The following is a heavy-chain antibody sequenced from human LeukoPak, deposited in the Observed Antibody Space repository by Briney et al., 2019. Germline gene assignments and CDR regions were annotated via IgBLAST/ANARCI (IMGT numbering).Heavy chain of an antibody. CDR2: ISGSASST. CDR1: GFTFSNYA. CDR3: ATLISGWSLY. Sequence: GGSLRLSCAASGFTFSNYAMSWVRQAPGKGLEWVSAISGSASSTYYADSVKGRFTISRDNSKNTLYLQMNSLRAEDTAVCYCATLISGWSLYWGQGTLVTVSS. D-gene: IGHD6-19*01. J-gene: IGHJ4*02. V-gene: IGHV3-23*01.